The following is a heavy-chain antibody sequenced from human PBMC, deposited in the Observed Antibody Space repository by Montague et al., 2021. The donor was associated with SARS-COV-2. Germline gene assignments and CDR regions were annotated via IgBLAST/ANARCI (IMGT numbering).Heavy chain of an antibody. CDR1: GGSFSGYY. J-gene: IGHJ4*02. CDR3: ARGGGYSYGALDY. V-gene: IGHV4-34*01. CDR2: ISHSGST. D-gene: IGHD5-18*01. Sequence: SETLSLTCVVYGGSFSGYYWSWIRQPPGKGLEWIGEISHSGSTNYNPSLKSRVTISVDTSKKQFSLRLNSVTAADTAVYYCARGGGYSYGALDYWGQGTLVTVSS.